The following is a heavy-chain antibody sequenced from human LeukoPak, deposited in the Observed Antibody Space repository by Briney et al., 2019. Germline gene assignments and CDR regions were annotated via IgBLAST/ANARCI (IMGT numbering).Heavy chain of an antibody. Sequence: GRSLRLSLAASGFTVSINYMSWVRQAPGKGLEWVSVIYSGGNTYYADSVKGRFTISRDNSKNTVYLQMNSLRAEDTAVYYCARGETSSYDYWGPGTLVTVSS. CDR1: GFTVSINY. V-gene: IGHV3-53*01. J-gene: IGHJ4*02. CDR2: IYSGGNT. CDR3: ARGETSSYDY. D-gene: IGHD2-2*01.